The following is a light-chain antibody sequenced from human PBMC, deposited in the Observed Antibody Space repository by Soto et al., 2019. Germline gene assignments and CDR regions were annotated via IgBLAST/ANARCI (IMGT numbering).Light chain of an antibody. CDR2: GAS. CDR3: QQRTNWLWT. J-gene: IGKJ1*01. V-gene: IGKV3-11*01. Sequence: DIVLTQAPATLSLSPGERATLSCRASPSVTSFLAWYQHKPGQAPRLLIYGASNRAAGIPARFRGSGSGTDFTLTIDSLEPEDFAAYYCQQRTNWLWTFGPGTQVDIK. CDR1: PSVTSF.